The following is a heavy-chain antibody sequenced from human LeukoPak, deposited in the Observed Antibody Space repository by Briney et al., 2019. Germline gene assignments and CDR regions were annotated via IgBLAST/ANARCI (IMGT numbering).Heavy chain of an antibody. V-gene: IGHV4-34*01. CDR3: ARESYSSSWYGDYFDY. D-gene: IGHD6-13*01. J-gene: IGHJ4*02. Sequence: PSETLSLTCAVYGGSLSGYSWSWIRQPPGKGLEWIGEINHSGSTNYNPSLKSRVTISVDTSKNQFSLKLSSVTAADTAVYYCARESYSSSWYGDYFDYWGQGTLVTVSS. CDR1: GGSLSGYS. CDR2: INHSGST.